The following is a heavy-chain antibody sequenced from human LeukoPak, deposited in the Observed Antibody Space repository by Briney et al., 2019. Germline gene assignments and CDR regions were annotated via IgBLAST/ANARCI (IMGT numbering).Heavy chain of an antibody. CDR3: ARDVDTAAGFGMDV. Sequence: ASVKVSCKASGGTFSSYAISWVRQAPGQGREWMGGIIPIFGIANYAQKFQGRVTITADKSTSTAYMELSSLRSEDTAVYYCARDVDTAAGFGMDVWGQGTTVTVSS. D-gene: IGHD5-18*01. J-gene: IGHJ6*02. CDR1: GGTFSSYA. CDR2: IIPIFGIA. V-gene: IGHV1-69*17.